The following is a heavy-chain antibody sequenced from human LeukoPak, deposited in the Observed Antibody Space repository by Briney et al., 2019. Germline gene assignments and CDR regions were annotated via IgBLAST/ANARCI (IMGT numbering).Heavy chain of an antibody. CDR3: ARMFCFDTSGKFDY. D-gene: IGHD3-22*01. V-gene: IGHV4-59*01. CDR2: IYYSGST. J-gene: IGHJ4*02. CDR1: LGSISTYY. Sequence: PPETLSLTCTLSLGSISTYYCSWIRQPPRRGLEWVGYIYYSGSTTYIPSLKSRVTLSVDTSKNQFSLKLSSVAAADTAIYYCARMFCFDTSGKFDYWGQGTLVTVSS.